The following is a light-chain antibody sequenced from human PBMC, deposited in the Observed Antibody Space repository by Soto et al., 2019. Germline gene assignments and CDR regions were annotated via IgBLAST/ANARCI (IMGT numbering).Light chain of an antibody. V-gene: IGLV8-61*01. CDR1: SGSVSSRYY. CDR2: SGD. Sequence: QTVVTQEASLSVSPGGTGTLTCGLTSGSVSSRYYPSWYRQDPGQTPRTLIYSGDIRSSGVPDRFSGSILESKAALTITGAQSDDESVYYCVLYMKGDIRVFGGGTKLTVL. J-gene: IGLJ2*01. CDR3: VLYMKGDIRV.